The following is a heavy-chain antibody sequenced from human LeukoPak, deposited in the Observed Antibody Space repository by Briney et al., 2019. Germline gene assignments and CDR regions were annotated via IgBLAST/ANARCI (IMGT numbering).Heavy chain of an antibody. Sequence: GGSLRLSCAASGFTFDDYGMSWVRHAPGKGLEWVSGINWNGGSTGYADSVKGRFTISRDNAKNSLYLQMNSLRAEDTAVYYCAKAVTVTTPKATYYYYMDVWGRGTTVTISS. J-gene: IGHJ6*03. V-gene: IGHV3-20*04. D-gene: IGHD4-17*01. CDR1: GFTFDDYG. CDR2: INWNGGST. CDR3: AKAVTVTTPKATYYYYMDV.